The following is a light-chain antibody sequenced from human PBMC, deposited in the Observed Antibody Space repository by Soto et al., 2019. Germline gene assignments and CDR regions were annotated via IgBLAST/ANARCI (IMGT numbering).Light chain of an antibody. Sequence: EIVLTQSPATLSLSPWERATLSCRASPSVTNYLAWYQQKPGQPPRLLIYGAFNRAAGIPARFSGSGSGTDFTLTISSLEPEDFAVYYCQQYGSSPITFGQGTRLEIK. J-gene: IGKJ5*01. V-gene: IGKV3-20*01. CDR3: QQYGSSPIT. CDR2: GAF. CDR1: PSVTNY.